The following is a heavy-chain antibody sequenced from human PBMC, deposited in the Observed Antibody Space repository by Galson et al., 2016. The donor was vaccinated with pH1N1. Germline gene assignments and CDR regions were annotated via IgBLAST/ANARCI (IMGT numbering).Heavy chain of an antibody. CDR3: AKMMATAIGPWGEQNWYLDL. D-gene: IGHD2-21*02. CDR2: INEVGTST. J-gene: IGHJ2*01. Sequence: SLRLSCAASGFTFSGHWMHWVRQLPGKGLEWVARINEVGTSTSYADSVKGRFTISRDNSKSTLYLQMDHPRVDDTAVYFCAKMMATAIGPWGEQNWYLDLWGRGTSVTVSS. CDR1: GFTFSGHW. V-gene: IGHV3-74*01.